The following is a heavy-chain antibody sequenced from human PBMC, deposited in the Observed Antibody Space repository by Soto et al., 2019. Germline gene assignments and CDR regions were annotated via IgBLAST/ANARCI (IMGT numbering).Heavy chain of an antibody. D-gene: IGHD3-3*01. V-gene: IGHV3-7*01. CDR1: GFTFSSYW. CDR2: IKQDGSEK. CDR3: ARDIIPHFLEWLSPYPYGYYMDV. J-gene: IGHJ6*03. Sequence: PGGSLRLSCAASGFTFSSYWMSWVRQAPGKGLEWVANIKQDGSEKYYVDSVKGRFTISRDNAKNSLYLQMNSLRAEDTAVYYCARDIIPHFLEWLSPYPYGYYMDVWGKGTTVTVSS.